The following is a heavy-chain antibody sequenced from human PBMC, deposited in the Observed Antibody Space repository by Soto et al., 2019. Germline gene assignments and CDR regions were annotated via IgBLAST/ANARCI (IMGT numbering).Heavy chain of an antibody. CDR3: AREGSSWYRHNWFDP. V-gene: IGHV4-59*01. J-gene: IGHJ5*02. CDR1: GGSISSYY. Sequence: SETLSLTCTVSGGSISSYYWIWIRQPPGKGLEWIGYIYYSGSTNYNPSLKSRVTISVDTSKNQFSLKLSSVTAADTAVYYCAREGSSWYRHNWFDPWGQGTLVTAPQ. D-gene: IGHD6-13*01. CDR2: IYYSGST.